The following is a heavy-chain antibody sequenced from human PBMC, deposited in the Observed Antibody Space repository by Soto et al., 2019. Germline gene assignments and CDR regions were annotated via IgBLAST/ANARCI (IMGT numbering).Heavy chain of an antibody. CDR3: AKSGYSSSWPFEY. J-gene: IGHJ4*02. CDR1: GVNFSSYA. D-gene: IGHD6-13*01. Sequence: EVQLLESWGGLVQPGGSLRLACAVSGVNFSSYAMSWVRQAPGKGLEWVSSIVGTGDYSYYADSVKGRFTTSRDNSKNTLSVEMNNLGAEDTAVYYCAKSGYSSSWPFEYWGQGTRVTVSS. V-gene: IGHV3-23*01. CDR2: IVGTGDYS.